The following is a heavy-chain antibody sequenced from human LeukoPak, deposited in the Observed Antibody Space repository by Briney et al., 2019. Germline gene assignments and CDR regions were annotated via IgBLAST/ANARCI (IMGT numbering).Heavy chain of an antibody. Sequence: PSETLSLTCTVSGGSVSSGSYHWSWIRQPPGKGLEWIAYIYYSGSTNYNPSLKSRVTISVDTSKNQFSLKLTSVTAADTAVYYCARSLITVAGATAGFDFWGQGTLVTVSS. CDR2: IYYSGST. D-gene: IGHD6-19*01. CDR1: GGSVSSGSYH. V-gene: IGHV4-61*01. J-gene: IGHJ4*02. CDR3: ARSLITVAGATAGFDF.